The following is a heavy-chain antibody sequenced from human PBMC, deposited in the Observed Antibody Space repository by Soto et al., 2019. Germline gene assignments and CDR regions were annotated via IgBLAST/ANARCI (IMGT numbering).Heavy chain of an antibody. J-gene: IGHJ4*02. CDR3: AKDRPTTRYCSSTSCYIDY. D-gene: IGHD2-2*02. V-gene: IGHV3-23*01. Sequence: GSLRLSCAASGFTFISYAMSCFLQSPVKVLEWVSAISGSGGSTYYADSVKGRFTISRDNSKNTLYLQMNSLRAEDTAVYYCAKDRPTTRYCSSTSCYIDYWGQGTLVTVSS. CDR2: ISGSGGST. CDR1: GFTFISYA.